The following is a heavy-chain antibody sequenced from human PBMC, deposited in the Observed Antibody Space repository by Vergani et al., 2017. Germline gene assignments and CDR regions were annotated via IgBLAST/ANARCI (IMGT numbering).Heavy chain of an antibody. D-gene: IGHD2-2*01. Sequence: QVQLVQSGAEVKKPGASMKVSCKASGYTFTDYFMHWVRQAPGQGLEWMGWINPNSGGTNYAQKFQGRVTMTRDTSLSTAYMELSNLRSDDTAVYYCVSVGTSYNRDYFDYWGQGTLVTVSS. CDR3: VSVGTSYNRDYFDY. CDR2: INPNSGGT. J-gene: IGHJ4*02. V-gene: IGHV1-2*02. CDR1: GYTFTDYF.